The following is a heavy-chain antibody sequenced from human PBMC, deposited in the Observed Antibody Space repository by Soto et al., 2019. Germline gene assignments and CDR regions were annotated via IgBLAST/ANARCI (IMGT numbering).Heavy chain of an antibody. D-gene: IGHD2-2*01. Sequence: ASVKVSCKASGYAFTSYGISWVRQAPGQGLDWMGWISAYNGNTNYAQKLQGRVTMTTDTSTSTAYMELRSLRSDDTAVYYCARDRTLIVVVPAATLSLDPWGQGTLVTVSS. CDR1: GYAFTSYG. CDR3: ARDRTLIVVVPAATLSLDP. CDR2: ISAYNGNT. J-gene: IGHJ5*02. V-gene: IGHV1-18*01.